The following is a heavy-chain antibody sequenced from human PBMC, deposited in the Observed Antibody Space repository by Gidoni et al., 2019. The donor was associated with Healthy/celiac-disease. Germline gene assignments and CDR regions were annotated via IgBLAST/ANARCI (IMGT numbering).Heavy chain of an antibody. CDR1: GGTFSSYT. CDR2: IIPILGIA. Sequence: QVQLVQSGAEVKKPGSSVKVSCKASGGTFSSYTISWVRQAPGQGLEWMGRIIPILGIANYAQKFQGRVTITADKSTSTAYMELSSLRSEDTAVYYCARELRRGGYGFPPFDYWGQGTLVTVSS. J-gene: IGHJ4*02. CDR3: ARELRRGGYGFPPFDY. V-gene: IGHV1-69*08. D-gene: IGHD5-18*01.